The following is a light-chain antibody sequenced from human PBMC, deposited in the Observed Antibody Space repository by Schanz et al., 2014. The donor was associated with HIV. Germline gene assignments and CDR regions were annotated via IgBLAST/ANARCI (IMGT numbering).Light chain of an antibody. CDR3: QQYNDWPPFT. CDR2: SAS. J-gene: IGKJ2*01. CDR1: QSVGSNY. V-gene: IGKV3-20*01. Sequence: EIVLTQSPGTLSLSPGERASLSCRASQSVGSNYLAWYQQKPGQSPRLLIYSASSRATGIPDRFSGSGSGADFTLTISSLQPEDFAVYYCQQYNDWPPFTFGQGTKLE.